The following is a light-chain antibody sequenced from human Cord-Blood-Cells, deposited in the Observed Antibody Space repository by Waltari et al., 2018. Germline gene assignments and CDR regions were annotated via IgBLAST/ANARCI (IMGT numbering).Light chain of an antibody. V-gene: IGKV1-39*01. CDR1: QSISSY. CDR2: AAS. Sequence: DIQMTQYPSSLSASVGDRVTITCRASQSISSYLNWYQQKPGKAPKLLIYAASSLQSGVRSRFSGSGSGTDFTLTISSLQPEDFATYYCQQGYSTPPTIGGGTKVEIK. J-gene: IGKJ4*01. CDR3: QQGYSTPPT.